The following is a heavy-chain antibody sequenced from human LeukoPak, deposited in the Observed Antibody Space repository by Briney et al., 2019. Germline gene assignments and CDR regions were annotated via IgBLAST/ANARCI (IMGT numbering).Heavy chain of an antibody. V-gene: IGHV4-38-2*02. CDR1: GYSISSGYY. J-gene: IGHJ4*02. CDR2: IYHSGST. CDR3: ARELRGSGYAYY. Sequence: SETLSLTCTVSGYSISSGYYWGWIRQPPGKGLEWIGSIYHSGSTYYNPSLKSRVTISVDTSKNQFSLKLSSVTAADTAVYYCARELRGSGYAYYWGQGTLVTVSS. D-gene: IGHD5-12*01.